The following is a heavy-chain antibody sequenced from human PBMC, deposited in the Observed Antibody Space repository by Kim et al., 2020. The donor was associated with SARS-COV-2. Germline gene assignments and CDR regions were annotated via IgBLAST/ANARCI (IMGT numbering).Heavy chain of an antibody. D-gene: IGHD3-22*01. Sequence: SETLSLTCAVYGGTFSGYDLRWIRQAPGKGLEWIAEINHSGSSNYYPSLMSRLIIIVDTNNNKSLLMLISVLAADTTEYYCWRAAISMILLVITQYYYFG. CDR2: INHSGSS. CDR3: WRAAISMILLVITQYYYFG. CDR1: GGTFSGYD. J-gene: IGHJ6*01. V-gene: IGHV4-34*01.